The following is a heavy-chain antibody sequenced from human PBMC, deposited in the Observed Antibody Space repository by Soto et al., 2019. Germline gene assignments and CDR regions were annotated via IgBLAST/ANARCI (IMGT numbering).Heavy chain of an antibody. D-gene: IGHD3-3*01. CDR2: IYWDDDK. CDR1: GFSLTTSGVG. CDR3: AHRVLRAVFGVVTTTAIYFDF. J-gene: IGHJ4*02. V-gene: IGHV2-5*02. Sequence: QITLNESGPTVVKPTETLTLTCTFSGFSLTTSGVGVGWVRQSPGKAPEWLAFIYWDDDKRYSTSLKSRLTITKDTSKNQVVLTMANVDPADTATYYCAHRVLRAVFGVVTTTAIYFDFWGQRTPVVVSS.